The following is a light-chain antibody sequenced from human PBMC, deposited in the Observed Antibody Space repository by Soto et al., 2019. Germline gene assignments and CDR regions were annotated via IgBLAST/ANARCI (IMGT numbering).Light chain of an antibody. J-gene: IGKJ4*01. CDR1: QSVSSSY. CDR3: QQYGSSLLP. Sequence: EIVLTQSPGTLSLSPGERATLSCRASQSVSSSYLAWYQQKPGQAPRLLIYGASSRATGIPDRFSGSGSGTDFTLTISRLEPEEFAVYYCQQYGSSLLPFGGGTKVEIK. CDR2: GAS. V-gene: IGKV3-20*01.